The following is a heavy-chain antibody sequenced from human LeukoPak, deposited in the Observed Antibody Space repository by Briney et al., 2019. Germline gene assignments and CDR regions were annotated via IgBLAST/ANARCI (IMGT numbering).Heavy chain of an antibody. CDR3: ARDGQLVLGFGDY. D-gene: IGHD6-6*01. J-gene: IGHJ4*02. CDR2: IYYSGST. CDR1: GGSISSSSYY. Sequence: SETLSLTCTVSGGSISSSSYYWGWIRQPPGKGLEWIGSIYYSGSTYYNPSLKSRVTISVDTSKNQFSLNLSSVTAADTAVYYCARDGQLVLGFGDYWGQETLVTVSS. V-gene: IGHV4-39*07.